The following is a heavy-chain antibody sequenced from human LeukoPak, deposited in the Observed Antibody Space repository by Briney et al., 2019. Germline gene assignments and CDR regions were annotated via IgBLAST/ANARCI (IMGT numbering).Heavy chain of an antibody. CDR3: AKAGPYSSSMGSGY. Sequence: GGSLRLSCAAPGFTFSSYAMSWVRQAPGKGLEWVSAISGSGGSTYYADSVKGRFTISRDNSKNTLYLQMNSLRAEDTAVYYCAKAGPYSSSMGSGYWGQGTLVTVSS. CDR1: GFTFSSYA. J-gene: IGHJ4*02. V-gene: IGHV3-23*01. CDR2: ISGSGGST. D-gene: IGHD6-13*01.